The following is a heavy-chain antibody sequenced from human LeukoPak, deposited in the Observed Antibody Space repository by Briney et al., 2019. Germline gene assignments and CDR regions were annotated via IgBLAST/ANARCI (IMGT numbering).Heavy chain of an antibody. V-gene: IGHV3-74*01. CDR3: ARAGSLWFGESKLDY. CDR2: IASDGSST. J-gene: IGHJ4*02. Sequence: GGSLRLSCAASGFTFSSYWMNWVRQAPGKGLVWVSRIASDGSSTTYADSVKGRFSISRDNAKNTLYLQMNSLRAEDTAVYYCARAGSLWFGESKLDYWGQGTLVTVSS. CDR1: GFTFSSYW. D-gene: IGHD3-10*01.